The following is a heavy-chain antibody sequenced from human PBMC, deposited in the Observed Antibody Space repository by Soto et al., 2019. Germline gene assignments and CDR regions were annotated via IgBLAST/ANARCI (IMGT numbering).Heavy chain of an antibody. J-gene: IGHJ4*02. V-gene: IGHV4-30-2*01. CDR3: ARRYGRAFDY. CDR2: IFHSGST. CDR1: GGSISSGGYS. D-gene: IGHD1-1*01. Sequence: SETLSLTCTVSGGSISSGGYSWSWLRQPPGKGLEWIGYIFHSGSTYYNPSLKSRVTISVDTSKNQFSLKLSSVTAADTAVYYCARRYGRAFDYWGQGTLVTVSS.